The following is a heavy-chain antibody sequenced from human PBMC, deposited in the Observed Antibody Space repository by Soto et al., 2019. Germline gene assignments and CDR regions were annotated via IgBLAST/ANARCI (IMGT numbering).Heavy chain of an antibody. CDR3: ARIDCTGGSCRPYAYYDMDV. D-gene: IGHD2-15*01. Sequence: VQLSESGGGLVQPGGSLRLSCAASGFTFNTYGMHWVRQAPGRGLEWVAVIWYDGSIKYYADSVKGRFTISRDNSKNSLYLRKNNLRVEDKAVYYCARIDCTGGSCRPYAYYDMDVWGQGTTVTVSS. J-gene: IGHJ6*02. CDR2: IWYDGSIK. CDR1: GFTFNTYG. V-gene: IGHV3-33*08.